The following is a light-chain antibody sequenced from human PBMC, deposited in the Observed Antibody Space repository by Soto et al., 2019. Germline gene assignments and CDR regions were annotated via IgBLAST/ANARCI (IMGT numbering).Light chain of an antibody. Sequence: ALTQPASVSGSPGQSITISCTGTSSDVGGYNYVSWYQQHPGKAPKLMIYEVSNRPSGVSNRFSGSKSGNTASLTISGLQAEDEADYYCSSYTISSTLVFGTGTKVTVL. V-gene: IGLV2-14*01. CDR1: SSDVGGYNY. CDR3: SSYTISSTLV. CDR2: EVS. J-gene: IGLJ1*01.